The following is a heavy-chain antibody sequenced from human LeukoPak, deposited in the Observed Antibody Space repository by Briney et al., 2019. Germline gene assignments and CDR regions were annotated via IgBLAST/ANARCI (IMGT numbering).Heavy chain of an antibody. CDR3: AREINYYDSSGYDDY. Sequence: PGGSLRLSCAASGFTFSSYSMNWVRQAPGKGLEWVSSISSSSSYIYYADSVKGRFTISRDNAKNSLYLQMNSLRAEDTAVYYCAREINYYDSSGYDDYWGQGTLVTVSS. D-gene: IGHD3-22*01. V-gene: IGHV3-21*01. CDR1: GFTFSSYS. J-gene: IGHJ4*02. CDR2: ISSSSSYI.